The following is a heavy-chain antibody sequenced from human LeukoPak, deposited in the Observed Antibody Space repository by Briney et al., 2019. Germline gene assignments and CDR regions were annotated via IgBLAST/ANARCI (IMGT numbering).Heavy chain of an antibody. J-gene: IGHJ4*02. CDR2: INWDGSST. V-gene: IGHV3-20*04. D-gene: IGHD3-10*01. CDR3: AKGKPRGDYYGSGIYFYFDY. Sequence: GGSLRLSCAASGFTFSNAWMSWVRQAPGKGLEWVSGINWDGSSTGYADSVKGRFIISRDNAKNSLYLQMNSLKAEDTALYFCAKGKPRGDYYGSGIYFYFDYWGQGALVTVSS. CDR1: GFTFSNAW.